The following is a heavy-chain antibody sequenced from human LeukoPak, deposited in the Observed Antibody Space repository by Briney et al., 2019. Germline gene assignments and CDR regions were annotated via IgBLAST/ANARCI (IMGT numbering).Heavy chain of an antibody. CDR1: GGSISSYY. CDR3: ALLGILERLGDY. J-gene: IGHJ4*02. CDR2: IYYSGST. D-gene: IGHD3-3*01. Sequence: PSETLSLTCTVSGGSISSYYWSWIRQPPGKGLEWIGYIYYSGSTNYNPSLKSRVTISVDTSKNQFSLKLSSVTAADTAVYYCALLGILERLGDYWGQGTLVTVSS. V-gene: IGHV4-59*01.